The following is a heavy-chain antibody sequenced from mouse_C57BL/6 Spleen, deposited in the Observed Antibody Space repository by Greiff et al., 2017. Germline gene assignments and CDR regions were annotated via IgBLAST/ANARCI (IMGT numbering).Heavy chain of an antibody. Sequence: QVQLQQSGAELVKPGASVKLSCKASGYTFTSYWMQWVKQRPGQGLEWIGEIDPSDSYTNYNQKFKGKATLAVGTSSSTAYMQLSSLTSEDSAVYYCAMTTRYDCSYVLAYWGQGTLVTVSA. CDR3: AMTTRYDCSYVLAY. D-gene: IGHD1-1*01. CDR2: IDPSDSYT. J-gene: IGHJ3*01. V-gene: IGHV1-50*01. CDR1: GYTFTSYW.